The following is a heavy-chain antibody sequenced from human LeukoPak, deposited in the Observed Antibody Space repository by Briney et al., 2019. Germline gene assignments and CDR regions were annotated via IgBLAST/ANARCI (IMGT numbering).Heavy chain of an antibody. CDR2: MNPNSGNT. Sequence: ASVKVSCKASGYTFTSYDINWVRQATGQGLEWMGWMNPNSGNTGYAQKFQGRVTMTRNTSISTAYMELSSQRSEDTAVYYCARGRGYSYNNWFDPWGQGTLVTVSS. CDR3: ARGRGYSYNNWFDP. CDR1: GYTFTSYD. J-gene: IGHJ5*02. D-gene: IGHD5-18*01. V-gene: IGHV1-8*01.